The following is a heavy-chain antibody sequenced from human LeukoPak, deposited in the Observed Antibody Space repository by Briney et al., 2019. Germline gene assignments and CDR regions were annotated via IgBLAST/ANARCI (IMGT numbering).Heavy chain of an antibody. CDR2: INPNSGGT. J-gene: IGHJ3*02. CDR1: GYTFTGYY. V-gene: IGHV1-2*02. D-gene: IGHD6-19*01. Sequence: GASVKVSCKASGYTFTGYYMHWVRQAPGQGLEWMGWINPNSGGTNYAQKFQGRVTMTRDTSISTAYMELSRLRSDDTAVYYCARASRVRSGWSKDIWGQGTMVTVSS. CDR3: ARASRVRSGWSKDI.